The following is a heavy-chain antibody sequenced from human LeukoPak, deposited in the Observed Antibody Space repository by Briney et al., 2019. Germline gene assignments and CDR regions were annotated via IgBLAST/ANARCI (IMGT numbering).Heavy chain of an antibody. J-gene: IGHJ4*02. CDR3: ASFLAYCSGGSCYSAYYFDY. Sequence: KASETLSLTCAVYGGSFSGYYWSWIRQPPGKGREWIGEINHSGSTNYNPSLKSRVTISVDTSKNQFSLKLSSVTAADTAVYYCASFLAYCSGGSCYSAYYFDYWGQGTLVTVSS. V-gene: IGHV4-34*01. CDR1: GGSFSGYY. CDR2: INHSGST. D-gene: IGHD2-15*01.